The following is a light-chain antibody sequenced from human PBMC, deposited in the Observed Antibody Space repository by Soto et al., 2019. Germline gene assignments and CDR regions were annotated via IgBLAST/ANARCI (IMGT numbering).Light chain of an antibody. V-gene: IGLV1-47*01. CDR2: ENN. J-gene: IGLJ3*02. Sequence: QLVLTQPPSASGTPGQTVTISCSGSSSHIATYSVYWYQQLPGTAPKLLIYENNQRPSGAPDRFSGFKSDTSASLAIAGLRSGDEADYYCAAWDDSLTVLFGGGTKLTVL. CDR1: SSHIATYS. CDR3: AAWDDSLTVL.